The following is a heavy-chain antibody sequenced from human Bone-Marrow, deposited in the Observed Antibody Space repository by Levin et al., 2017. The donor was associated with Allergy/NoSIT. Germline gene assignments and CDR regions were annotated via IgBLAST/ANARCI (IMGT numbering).Heavy chain of an antibody. CDR3: AREDSYDSSGSLGF. D-gene: IGHD3-22*01. CDR2: ISSSGIYI. Sequence: TAGGSLRLSCAASGFIFNNYGMNWVRQAPGKGLEWVSSISSSGIYIYYADSMKGRFTISRDNAKKSLYLQMNSLRAEDTAVYYCAREDSYDSSGSLGFWGQGTLVTVSS. V-gene: IGHV3-21*01. CDR1: GFIFNNYG. J-gene: IGHJ4*02.